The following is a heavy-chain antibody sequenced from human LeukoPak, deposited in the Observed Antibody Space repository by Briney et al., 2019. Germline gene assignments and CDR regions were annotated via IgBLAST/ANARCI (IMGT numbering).Heavy chain of an antibody. CDR1: GFTFKNFW. J-gene: IGHJ2*01. V-gene: IGHV3-74*01. CDR3: ASGFPVAAADWYFDL. Sequence: GGSLRLSCAASGFTFKNFWMHWVRQAPGKGLVWVSRINSDGSGTSYADSVKGRFTISRDNAKNTLYLQMTSLRVEDTAVYYCASGFPVAAADWYFDLWGRGTLDTVSS. D-gene: IGHD2-21*01. CDR2: INSDGSGT.